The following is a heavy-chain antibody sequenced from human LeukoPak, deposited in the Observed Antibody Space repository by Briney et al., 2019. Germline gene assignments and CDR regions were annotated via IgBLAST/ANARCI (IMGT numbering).Heavy chain of an antibody. CDR3: ARGVRIAVAGYIDY. J-gene: IGHJ4*02. Sequence: PGGSLRLSCAASGFTFSSYGMTWVRQAPGKGLEWVSYISSSSSTIYYADSVKGRFTISRDNAKNSLYLQLNSLRAEDTAVYYCARGVRIAVAGYIDYWGQGTLVTVSS. CDR2: ISSSSSTI. CDR1: GFTFSSYG. V-gene: IGHV3-48*01. D-gene: IGHD6-19*01.